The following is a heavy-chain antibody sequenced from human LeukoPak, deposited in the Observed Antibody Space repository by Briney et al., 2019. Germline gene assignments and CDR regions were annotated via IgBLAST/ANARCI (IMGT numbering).Heavy chain of an antibody. CDR3: AKGTTVTTYSAFDI. D-gene: IGHD4-17*01. V-gene: IGHV3-33*06. CDR2: IWYDGSNK. J-gene: IGHJ3*02. Sequence: GGSLRLSCAASGSTFSSYGMHWVRQAPGKGLEWVAVIWYDGSNKYYADSVKGRFTISRDNSKNTLYLQMNSLRAEDTAVYYCAKGTTVTTYSAFDIWGQGTMVTVSS. CDR1: GSTFSSYG.